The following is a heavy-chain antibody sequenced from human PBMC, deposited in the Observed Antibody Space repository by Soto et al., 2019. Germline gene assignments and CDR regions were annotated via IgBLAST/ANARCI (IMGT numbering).Heavy chain of an antibody. Sequence: QVQLVQSGAEVKKPGSSVKVSCKASGGTFSSYAISWVRQAPGQGLEWMGGIIPIFGTANYAQKFQGRVTXXAXEXXSTAYMELSSLRSEDTAVYYCARDRAVVTTGLFDYWGQGTLVTVSS. D-gene: IGHD2-15*01. V-gene: IGHV1-69*12. CDR2: IIPIFGTA. CDR1: GGTFSSYA. J-gene: IGHJ4*02. CDR3: ARDRAVVTTGLFDY.